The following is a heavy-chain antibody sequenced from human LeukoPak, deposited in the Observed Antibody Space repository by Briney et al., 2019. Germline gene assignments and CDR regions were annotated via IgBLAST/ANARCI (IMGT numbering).Heavy chain of an antibody. V-gene: IGHV3-21*01. Sequence: GGSLRLSCAVSGFTFSNYAMNWIRQAPGKGLEWVSSIDVGSYTYYAGSVKGRFTISRDNAKNLSYLQMISLRVEDTAVYYCASEGVVGPVAHFDYWGQGALVTVSS. J-gene: IGHJ4*02. CDR3: ASEGVVGPVAHFDY. CDR1: GFTFSNYA. CDR2: IDVGSYT. D-gene: IGHD1-26*01.